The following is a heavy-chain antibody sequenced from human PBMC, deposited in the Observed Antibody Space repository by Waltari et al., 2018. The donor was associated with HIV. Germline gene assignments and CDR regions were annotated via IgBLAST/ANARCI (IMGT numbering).Heavy chain of an antibody. Sequence: QLQLRESGPGLVKPSETLSLTCTVSGGSITNPDYYWGWICQPPGKGLEWIATMYYSGGTYYIPSLKSRVTISVDTSKNQFSLKLTSVTAADTAVYYCARHKASTRYHLLGEGLGNWGPGTLVTVSS. J-gene: IGHJ4*02. CDR1: GGSITNPDYY. CDR3: ARHKASTRYHLLGEGLGN. V-gene: IGHV4-39*01. D-gene: IGHD3-22*01. CDR2: MYYSGGT.